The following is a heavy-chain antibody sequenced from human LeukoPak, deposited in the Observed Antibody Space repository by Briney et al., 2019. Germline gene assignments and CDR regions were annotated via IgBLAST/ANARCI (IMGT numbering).Heavy chain of an antibody. CDR3: ANQLGSCMDGSCYFPY. V-gene: IGHV3-23*01. CDR2: ISNNGGYT. CDR1: GFTFSSSA. D-gene: IGHD2-15*01. J-gene: IGHJ4*02. Sequence: PGGSLRLSCAASGFTFSSSAMSWVRQAPGKGLEWVSAISNNGGYTYYADSVQGRFTISRDNSKSTLCLQMNSLRAEDTAVYYGANQLGSCMDGSCYFPYWGQGPLVTVP.